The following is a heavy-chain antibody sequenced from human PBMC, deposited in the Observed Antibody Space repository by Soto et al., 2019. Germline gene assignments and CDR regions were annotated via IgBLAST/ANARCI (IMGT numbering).Heavy chain of an antibody. CDR2: VHYSGNP. J-gene: IGHJ4*02. CDR1: SGSISGYY. V-gene: IGHV4-59*01. D-gene: IGHD6-19*01. CDR3: ARGFLGSDWYSYFDP. Sequence: SETLSLTCTVSSGSISGYYWGWIRQPPGEGLEWIGYVHYSGNPNYSPSFKSRVTMSVDTSKNRFSLKLNSVTAADTAVYYCARGFLGSDWYSYFDPWGQATLVTAPS.